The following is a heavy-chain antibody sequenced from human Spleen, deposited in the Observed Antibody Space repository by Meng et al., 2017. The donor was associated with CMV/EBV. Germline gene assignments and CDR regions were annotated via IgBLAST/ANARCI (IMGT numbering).Heavy chain of an antibody. CDR1: GFTFNTFE. CDR3: AKQTDILTGYSLSGGENNFDY. V-gene: IGHV3-23*01. D-gene: IGHD3-9*01. J-gene: IGHJ4*02. Sequence: GESLKISCAASGFTFNTFEMTWVRQAPGKGLEWVSAISGSGGRTDYADSVKGRFTISRDNSKNTLFLRMNSPRAEDTALYYCAKQTDILTGYSLSGGENNFDYWGQGTLVTVSS. CDR2: ISGSGGRT.